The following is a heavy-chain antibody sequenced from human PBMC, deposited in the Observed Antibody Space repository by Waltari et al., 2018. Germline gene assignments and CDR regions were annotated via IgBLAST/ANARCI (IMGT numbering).Heavy chain of an antibody. D-gene: IGHD2-15*01. V-gene: IGHV1-2*05. CDR2: SNPHRGGA. CDR1: GYTFTGYY. J-gene: IGHJ6*02. CDR3: AMYCGGGSCDTCSWYSMDV. Sequence: QVQLVPSGAAVKKPGASVKVSCKASGYTFTGYYMNWVRQAPGQGRERMARSNPHRGGARYAQKCQGRVSMMRDTASSTAYRDMGRKRSDDTGVDYCAMYCGGGSCDTCSWYSMDVWGQGTMVTVSS.